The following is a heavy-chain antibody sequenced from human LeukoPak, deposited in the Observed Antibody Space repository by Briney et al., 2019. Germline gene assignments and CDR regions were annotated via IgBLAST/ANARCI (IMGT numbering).Heavy chain of an antibody. CDR3: ARLGYCSSTSCYEGGVDY. D-gene: IGHD2-2*01. V-gene: IGHV4-59*08. Sequence: SETLSLTCTVSGGSISSYYWSWIRQPPGKGLEWIGYIYYSGSTNYNPSLKSRVTTSVDTSKNQFSLKLSSVTAADTAVYYCARLGYCSSTSCYEGGVDYWGQGTLVTVSS. CDR2: IYYSGST. J-gene: IGHJ4*02. CDR1: GGSISSYY.